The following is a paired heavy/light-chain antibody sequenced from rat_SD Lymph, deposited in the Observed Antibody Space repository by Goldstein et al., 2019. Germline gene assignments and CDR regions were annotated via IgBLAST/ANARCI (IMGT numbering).Heavy chain of an antibody. CDR3: TRSWYGGYFDY. V-gene: IGHV2-1*01. J-gene: IGHJ2*01. CDR1: GFSLTSNS. CDR2: IWSGGST. Sequence: QVQLKESGPGLVQPSQTLSLTCTVSGFSLTSNSVHWVRQPPGKGLEWVGAIWSGGSTDYNSALKSRLSISRDTSKSQVFLKMNSLQTEDTAIYFCTRSWYGGYFDYWGQGVMVTVSS. D-gene: IGHD1-11*01.
Light chain of an antibody. V-gene: IGKV8S10*01. CDR2: GAS. CDR1: QSLLYSENNQDY. J-gene: IGKJ2-3*01. CDR3: EQTYSYPYT. Sequence: DILINQSPASLTVSAGEKVTMSCKSSQSLLYSENNQDYLAWYQQKPGQFPKLLIYGASNRHTGVPDRFTGSGSGTDFTLTISSVQAEDLADYYCEQTYSYPYTFGAGTKLELK.